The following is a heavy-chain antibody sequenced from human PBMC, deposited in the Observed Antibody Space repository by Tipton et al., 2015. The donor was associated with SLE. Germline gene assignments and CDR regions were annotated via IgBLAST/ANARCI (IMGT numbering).Heavy chain of an antibody. CDR1: GASISDNY. D-gene: IGHD3-3*01. CDR3: ASGTLEWPHEPDY. V-gene: IGHV4-59*12. CDR2: IYHSGST. Sequence: TLSLTCTVSGASISDNYWSWIRQASGKGLEWIGYIYHSGSTLYSPSLKSQVAISIDTSKKQVSLRLSSVTAADTAMVYCASGTLEWPHEPDYWGQGTLVTVSS. J-gene: IGHJ4*02.